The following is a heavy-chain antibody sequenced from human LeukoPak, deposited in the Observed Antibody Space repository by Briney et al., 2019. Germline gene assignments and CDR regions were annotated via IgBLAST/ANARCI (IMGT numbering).Heavy chain of an antibody. J-gene: IGHJ3*01. D-gene: IGHD2-21*02. CDR2: TYYRSRWYD. CDR3: ARTTVVATAITKYDVFDF. Sequence: SQTLSLTCAISGDSVSSNSAAWNWIRQSPSRGLEWLGRTYYRSRWYDDYAVSVKGRITINPGTSKNQFSLQLNSVTPEDTAVYYCARTTVVATAITKYDVFDFWGQGTMVSVSS. CDR1: GDSVSSNSAA. V-gene: IGHV6-1*01.